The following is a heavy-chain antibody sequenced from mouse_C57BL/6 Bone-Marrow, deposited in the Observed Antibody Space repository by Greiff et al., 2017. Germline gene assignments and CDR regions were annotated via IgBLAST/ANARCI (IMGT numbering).Heavy chain of an antibody. V-gene: IGHV1-85*01. CDR1: GYTFTRYD. J-gene: IGHJ1*03. CDR2: IYPRDGST. CDR3: ARDYGSSYWYFDV. Sequence: VQLQQSGPELVKPGASVKLSCKASGYTFTRYDINWVKQRPGQGLEWIGWIYPRDGSTRYNEKFKGKATLVVDTSSSTAYMELHSLTSEDSAVYFCARDYGSSYWYFDVWGTGTTVTVSS. D-gene: IGHD1-1*01.